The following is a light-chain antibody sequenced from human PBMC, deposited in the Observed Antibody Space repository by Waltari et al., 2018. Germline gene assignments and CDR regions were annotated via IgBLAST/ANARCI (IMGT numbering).Light chain of an antibody. Sequence: VMTQSPVSLSVTLGQAASISCKSSPSHAPVDGNTYLNWFHQRPGQSPRRLIYWVFNRDSGVPDRFSGSGSGTDFTLRISRVEAEDVGVYYCMQGTRWPYTFGQGTQLDIK. J-gene: IGKJ2*01. CDR3: MQGTRWPYT. CDR1: PSHAPVDGNTY. V-gene: IGKV2-30*02. CDR2: WVF.